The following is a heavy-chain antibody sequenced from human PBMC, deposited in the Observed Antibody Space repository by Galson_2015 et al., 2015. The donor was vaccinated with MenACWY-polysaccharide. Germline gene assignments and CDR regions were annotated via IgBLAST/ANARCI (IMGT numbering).Heavy chain of an antibody. J-gene: IGHJ4*02. Sequence: QSGAEVKKPGESLKISCQGSGYSFTSYWIGRVRQMPGKGLEWMGIIYPSDSDTRYSPSFQGQVTFSADKSINTDYLQWSSLRASDSAMYYCARHAKYCSGGSCHLDYWGQGTLVTVSS. V-gene: IGHV5-51*01. CDR1: GYSFTSYW. D-gene: IGHD2-15*01. CDR2: IYPSDSDT. CDR3: ARHAKYCSGGSCHLDY.